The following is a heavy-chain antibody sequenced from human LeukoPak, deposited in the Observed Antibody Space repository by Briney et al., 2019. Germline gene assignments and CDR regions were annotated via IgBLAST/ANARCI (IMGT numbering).Heavy chain of an antibody. CDR3: ARDQYISATTYYFDY. V-gene: IGHV3-33*08. CDR1: GITFSRNG. CDR2: RRYDGSNK. J-gene: IGHJ4*02. D-gene: IGHD1-7*01. Sequence: GRSLRLSCVGSGITFSRNGKHWVRQAPGTGLEWLAVRRYDGSNKYYAGSVRGPFTISRDNSKNTGYLQMNSLRAEDTAVYYCARDQYISATTYYFDYWGPGTLVTVSS.